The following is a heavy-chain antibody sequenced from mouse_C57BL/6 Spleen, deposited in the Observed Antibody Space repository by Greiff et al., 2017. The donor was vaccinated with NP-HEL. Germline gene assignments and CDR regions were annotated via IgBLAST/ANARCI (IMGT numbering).Heavy chain of an antibody. Sequence: EVKVEESGGGLVQPGGSLKLSCAASGFTFSDYYMYWVRQTPEKRLEWVAYISNGGGSTYYPDTVKGRFTISRDNAKNTLYLQMSRLKSEDTAMYYCARQGTTVVASAMDYWGQGTSVTVSS. CDR2: ISNGGGST. J-gene: IGHJ4*01. V-gene: IGHV5-12*01. CDR1: GFTFSDYY. CDR3: ARQGTTVVASAMDY. D-gene: IGHD1-1*01.